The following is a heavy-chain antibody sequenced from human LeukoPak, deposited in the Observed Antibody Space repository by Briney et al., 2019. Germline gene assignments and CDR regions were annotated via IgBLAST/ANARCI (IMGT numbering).Heavy chain of an antibody. CDR2: IWYDGSNK. V-gene: IGHV3-33*08. D-gene: IGHD3-10*01. CDR1: GFTFSSYG. CDR3: ARERFGESDYDY. Sequence: GGSLRLSCAASGFTFSSYGMHWVRQAPGKGLEWVAVIWYDGSNKYYADSVKGRFTISRDNSKNTLYLQMNSLRAEDTAVYYCARERFGESDYDYWGQGTLVTVSS. J-gene: IGHJ4*02.